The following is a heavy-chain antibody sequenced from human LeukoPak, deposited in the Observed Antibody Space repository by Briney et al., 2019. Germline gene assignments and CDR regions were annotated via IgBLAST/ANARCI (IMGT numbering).Heavy chain of an antibody. Sequence: SETLSLTCAVYGGSFSGYYWSWIRQPPGKGLEWIGEIDHSGSTNYNPSLKSRVTISVDTSKNQFSLKLSSVTAADTAVYYCARYYDFWSGYTHMDVWGQGTTVTVSS. V-gene: IGHV4-34*01. CDR2: IDHSGST. CDR1: GGSFSGYY. CDR3: ARYYDFWSGYTHMDV. D-gene: IGHD3-3*01. J-gene: IGHJ6*02.